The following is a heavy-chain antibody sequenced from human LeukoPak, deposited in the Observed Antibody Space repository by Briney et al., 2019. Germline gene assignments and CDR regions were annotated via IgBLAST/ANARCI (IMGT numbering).Heavy chain of an antibody. D-gene: IGHD6-13*01. J-gene: IGHJ4*02. CDR1: GFTFSSYA. Sequence: GGTLRLSCAASGFTFSSYAMSWVRQAPGKGLEWVSAISGSGGTTYYADSVKGRFTIYRDNSKNTLSLQMNSLRAEDTAVYYCAKDPRDGAGYWDQGTLVTVSS. CDR3: AKDPRDGAGY. V-gene: IGHV3-23*01. CDR2: ISGSGGTT.